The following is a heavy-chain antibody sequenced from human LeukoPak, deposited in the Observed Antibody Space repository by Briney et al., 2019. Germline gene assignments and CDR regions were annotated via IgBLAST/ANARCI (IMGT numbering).Heavy chain of an antibody. Sequence: PGGSLRLSCAASGFTFRNYWMGWVRQAPGKGLEWVANTKPDGSAEYYADSVRGRFTTSRDNANNFLYLQMNSLRAEDTAVYYCASDVGLNTNFDYWGQGTLVTVSS. CDR1: GFTFRNYW. V-gene: IGHV3-7*01. J-gene: IGHJ4*02. D-gene: IGHD3-16*01. CDR2: TKPDGSAE. CDR3: ASDVGLNTNFDY.